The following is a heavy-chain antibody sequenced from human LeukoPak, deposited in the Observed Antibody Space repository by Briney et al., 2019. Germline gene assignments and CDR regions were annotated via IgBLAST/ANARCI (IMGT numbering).Heavy chain of an antibody. J-gene: IGHJ4*02. CDR1: GGSISSNSYY. CDR2: IYYSGCP. Sequence: SETLSLTCTVSGGSISSNSYYWGWIRQPPGKGLEWIGSIYYSGCPYYNPSLKSRVTISVDTSKNQFSLKVISVTAADTAVYYCARWRTARTGFDYWGQGTLVTVSS. D-gene: IGHD3/OR15-3a*01. V-gene: IGHV4-39*01. CDR3: ARWRTARTGFDY.